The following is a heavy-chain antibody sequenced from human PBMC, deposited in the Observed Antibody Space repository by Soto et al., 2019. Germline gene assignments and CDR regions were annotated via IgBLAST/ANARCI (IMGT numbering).Heavy chain of an antibody. D-gene: IGHD3-16*02. CDR1: GFVFKDSS. CDR2: IRDRAYDYAT. J-gene: IGHJ4*02. CDR3: TRLISAAQDY. V-gene: IGHV3-73*01. Sequence: EVLLVESGGGLVQPGGSLTLSCAASGFVFKDSSIHWVRQASGKGLEWVGRIRDRAYDYATAYAASVTGRFTISRDDSTNTGYLQMNSLETEDTAVYYCTRLISAAQDYWGQGTLVTVSS.